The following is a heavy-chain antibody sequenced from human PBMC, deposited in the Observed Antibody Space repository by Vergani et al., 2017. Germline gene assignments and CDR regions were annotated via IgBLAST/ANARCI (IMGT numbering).Heavy chain of an antibody. CDR3: TKGSVYYHDSAGHGYDPYTGFDL. CDR1: GFTFQAFA. J-gene: IGHJ3*01. CDR2: IDRNYGVK. D-gene: IGHD5-12*01. V-gene: IGHV3-9*01. Sequence: VEAGGGLVQPGGSLRLSCTASGFTFQAFAFHWVRQVSGRGLEWVSGIDRNYGVKNGNSFEGRFSISRDNAKKAVFLQMNNLRHEDTAVYFCTKGSVYYHDSAGHGYDPYTGFDLWGQGTLVTVSS.